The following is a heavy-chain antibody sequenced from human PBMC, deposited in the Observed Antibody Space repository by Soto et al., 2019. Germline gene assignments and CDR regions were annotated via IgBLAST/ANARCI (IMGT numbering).Heavy chain of an antibody. Sequence: EVQVVESGGGLVKPGGSLRLSCTASGSTFSSYGMNWVRQAPGKGLEWVSSISNSGNYIYYADSVQGRFTISRDNAKNSRYVQMNSLRAEDTVVYFCARDESSGSSIKYWGQGTLVTVSS. D-gene: IGHD2-2*01. CDR2: ISNSGNYI. CDR1: GSTFSSYG. CDR3: ARDESSGSSIKY. J-gene: IGHJ4*02. V-gene: IGHV3-21*01.